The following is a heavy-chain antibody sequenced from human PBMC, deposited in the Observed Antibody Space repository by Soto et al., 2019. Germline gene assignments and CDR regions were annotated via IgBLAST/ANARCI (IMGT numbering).Heavy chain of an antibody. CDR1: GGTFSSNT. CDR2: IIPILGIA. D-gene: IGHD2-8*01. CDR3: ARVPYCTNGVCGRNWFDP. Sequence: GTSVKVSCKDSGGTFSSNTSSWVRQAPGQGLEWMGRIIPILGIANYAQKFQGRVTITADKSTSTAYMELSSLRSEDTAVYYCARVPYCTNGVCGRNWFDPWGQGTLVTVSS. J-gene: IGHJ5*02. V-gene: IGHV1-69*02.